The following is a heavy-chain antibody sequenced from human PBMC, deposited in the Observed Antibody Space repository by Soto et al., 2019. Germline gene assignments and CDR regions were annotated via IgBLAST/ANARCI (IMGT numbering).Heavy chain of an antibody. CDR2: IGGGGITT. CDR1: GFTFNNYA. Sequence: EVQLLESGGGLVQPGGSLRLSCAASGFTFNNYAMHWVRQAPGKGLEWVSVIGGGGITTYYADSVKGRFTISRDNSKNTLYLQMKSLRAEDTALYYCAKAVGGWTGSQARYFDYWGQGTLLTVSS. D-gene: IGHD1-26*01. J-gene: IGHJ4*02. V-gene: IGHV3-23*01. CDR3: AKAVGGWTGSQARYFDY.